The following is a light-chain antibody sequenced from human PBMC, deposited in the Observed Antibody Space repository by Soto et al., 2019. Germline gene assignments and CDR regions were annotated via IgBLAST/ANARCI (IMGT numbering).Light chain of an antibody. CDR3: AALDNSLTGVV. CDR2: TNN. J-gene: IGLJ2*01. V-gene: IGLV1-44*01. Sequence: QSVLTQPPSTSGTPGQRVTISCSGSSSNIGSNTVHWYQQIPGTAPKLLIYTNNQRSSGVSDRFSGSKSDTSASLVISGLQSEDEADYYCAALDNSLTGVVFGGGTKVTVL. CDR1: SSNIGSNT.